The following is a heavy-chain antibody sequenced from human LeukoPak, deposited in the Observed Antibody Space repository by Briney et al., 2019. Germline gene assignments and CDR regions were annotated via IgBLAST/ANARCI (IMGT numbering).Heavy chain of an antibody. Sequence: GASVKVSCKASGGTFSSYAISWVRQAPGQGLEWMGGIIPIFGTANYAQKFQGRVTITADESTSTAYMELSSLRSGDTAVYYCARVRQYCSSTSCYSSYYFDYWGQGTLVTVSS. CDR1: GGTFSSYA. J-gene: IGHJ4*02. D-gene: IGHD2-2*01. CDR3: ARVRQYCSSTSCYSSYYFDY. CDR2: IIPIFGTA. V-gene: IGHV1-69*13.